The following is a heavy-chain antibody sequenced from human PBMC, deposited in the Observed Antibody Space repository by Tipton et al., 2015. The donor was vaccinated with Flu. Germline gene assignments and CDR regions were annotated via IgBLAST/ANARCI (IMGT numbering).Heavy chain of an antibody. CDR2: INHSGST. Sequence: TLSLTCAVYGGSFSGYYWSWIRQHPGKGLEWIGEINHSGSTNYNTSLKGRVTISVDTSKNQFSLKLSSVTAADTAVYYCARRKPAAGTGRIFGESYYFDYWGQGTLVTVSS. CDR3: ARRKPAAGTGRIFGESYYFDY. V-gene: IGHV4-34*01. D-gene: IGHD6-13*01. CDR1: GGSFSGYY. J-gene: IGHJ4*02.